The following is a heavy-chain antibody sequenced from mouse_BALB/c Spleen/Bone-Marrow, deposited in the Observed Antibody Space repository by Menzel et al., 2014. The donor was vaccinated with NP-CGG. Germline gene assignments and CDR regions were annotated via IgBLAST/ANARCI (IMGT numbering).Heavy chain of an antibody. CDR1: GFTFSSYG. J-gene: IGHJ3*01. V-gene: IGHV5-6*01. CDR2: ISSGGSYT. Sequence: EVHLVESGGDLVKPGGSLKLSCAASGFTFSSYGVSWVRQTPDKRLEWVATISSGGSYTYYPDSVKGRFTISRDNAKNTLYLQMSSLKSEDTAMYYCARRDYDYDGPWFAYWGQGTLVTVSA. D-gene: IGHD2-4*01. CDR3: ARRDYDYDGPWFAY.